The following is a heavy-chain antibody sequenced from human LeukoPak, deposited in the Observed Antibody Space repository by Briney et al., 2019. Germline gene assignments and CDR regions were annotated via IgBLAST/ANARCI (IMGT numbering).Heavy chain of an antibody. CDR1: GGSISSYY. CDR2: IYYSGST. D-gene: IGHD3-10*01. Sequence: SETLSLTCTVSGGSISSYYWSWIRQPPGKGLEWIGYIYYSGSTNYNPSLKSRVTISVDTSKNQFSLKLSSVTAADTAVYYCARVRPGYYYGSGSYSAAPGFAFDIWGQGTMVTVSS. J-gene: IGHJ3*02. CDR3: ARVRPGYYYGSGSYSAAPGFAFDI. V-gene: IGHV4-59*01.